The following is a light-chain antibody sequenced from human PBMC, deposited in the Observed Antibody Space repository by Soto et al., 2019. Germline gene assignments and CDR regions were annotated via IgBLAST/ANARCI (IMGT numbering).Light chain of an antibody. Sequence: QSALTQPPSASGSPGQSVTISCTGTSSDIGGFDYVSWYQQYPGKAPKLLIFDVFKRPPGIPNRFSGSKSGNTASLTVSGLRFDDEALYYCSSYARDDKAIFGGGTQLTVL. CDR2: DVF. CDR3: SSYARDDKAI. CDR1: SSDIGGFDY. V-gene: IGLV2-8*01. J-gene: IGLJ2*01.